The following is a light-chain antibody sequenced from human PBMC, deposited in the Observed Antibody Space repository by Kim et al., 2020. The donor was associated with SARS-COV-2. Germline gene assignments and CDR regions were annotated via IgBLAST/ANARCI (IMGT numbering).Light chain of an antibody. CDR3: QAWDSSTGV. Sequence: SYELTQPPSVSVSPGQTASITCSGDKLEDKYACWYQQKPGQSPVLVIYQDSKRPSGIPERFSGSNSGNTATLTMSGTQAMDEADYYCQAWDSSTGVFGTGTKVTVL. V-gene: IGLV3-1*01. J-gene: IGLJ1*01. CDR1: KLEDKY. CDR2: QDS.